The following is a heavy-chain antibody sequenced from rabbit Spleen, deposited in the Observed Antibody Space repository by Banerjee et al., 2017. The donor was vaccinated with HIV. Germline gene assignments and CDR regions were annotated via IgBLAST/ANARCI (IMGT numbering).Heavy chain of an antibody. CDR3: ARDSVSSFSSYGMDL. CDR1: GVSFSSSSY. J-gene: IGHJ6*01. V-gene: IGHV1S40*01. D-gene: IGHD1-1*01. CDR2: IDAGSRGFT. Sequence: QSLEESGGDLVKPGASLTLTCTASGVSFSSSSYMCWVRKAPGKGLKWIACIDAGSRGFTYFPSWAKGRFTCSKASSTTATLQMTRLTAADTATYFCARDSVSSFSSYGMDLWGQGTLVTVS.